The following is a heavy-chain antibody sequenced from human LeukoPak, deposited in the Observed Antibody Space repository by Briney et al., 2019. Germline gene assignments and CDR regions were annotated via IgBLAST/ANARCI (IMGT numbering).Heavy chain of an antibody. CDR1: GGSISSYY. J-gene: IGHJ5*02. D-gene: IGHD4-17*01. CDR2: IFYSGTS. V-gene: IGHV4-59*08. Sequence: SETLSLTCTVSGGSISSYYWTWIRQSPGKGLEWIGSIFYSGTSNYNPSLRSRVTMSVDTSKNQFSLKVSSVTAADTAVYYCARRGYGDLWGQGTLVTVSS. CDR3: ARRGYGDL.